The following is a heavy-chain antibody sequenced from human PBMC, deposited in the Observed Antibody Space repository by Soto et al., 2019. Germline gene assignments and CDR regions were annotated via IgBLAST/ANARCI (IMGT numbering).Heavy chain of an antibody. J-gene: IGHJ6*02. CDR1: GFTFSSYA. D-gene: IGHD3-3*01. CDR3: ARDEIRFSWAYGMDV. CDR2: ISYDGSNK. Sequence: QVQLVESGGGVVQPGRSLRLSCAASGFTFSSYAMHWVRQAPGKGLEWVAVISYDGSNKYYADSMKGRFTISRDNFKNSLYLQMSSLRAEDTAVYYCARDEIRFSWAYGMDVWGQGTTVTVSS. V-gene: IGHV3-30-3*01.